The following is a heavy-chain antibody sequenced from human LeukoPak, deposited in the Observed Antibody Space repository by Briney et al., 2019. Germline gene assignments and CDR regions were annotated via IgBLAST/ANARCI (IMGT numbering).Heavy chain of an antibody. J-gene: IGHJ3*02. CDR2: INPRGGST. CDR1: GYTFTSYY. Sequence: ASVKASCKASGYTFTSYYMHWVRQAPGQGLEWMGIINPRGGSTSYAQKFQGRVTMTRDTSTSTVYMELSSLRSEDTAVYYCARSLGVFGVVMTGDAFDIWGQGTMVTVSS. V-gene: IGHV1-46*01. D-gene: IGHD3-3*01. CDR3: ARSLGVFGVVMTGDAFDI.